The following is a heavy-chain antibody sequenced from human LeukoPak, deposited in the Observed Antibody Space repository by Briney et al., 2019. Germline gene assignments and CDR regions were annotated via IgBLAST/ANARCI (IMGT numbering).Heavy chain of an antibody. CDR1: GFTFSSYG. J-gene: IGHJ3*02. D-gene: IGHD3-10*01. Sequence: GRSLRLSCAASGFTFSSYGMHWVRQAPGKGLEWVAVISYDGSNKYYADSVKGRFTISRDNSKNTLYLQMNSLRAEDTAVYYCAKRSIWFGDLWEDAFDIWGQGTMVTVSS. CDR2: ISYDGSNK. CDR3: AKRSIWFGDLWEDAFDI. V-gene: IGHV3-30*18.